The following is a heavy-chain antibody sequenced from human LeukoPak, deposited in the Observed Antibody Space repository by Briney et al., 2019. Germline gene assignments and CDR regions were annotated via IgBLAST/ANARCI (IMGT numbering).Heavy chain of an antibody. CDR1: GYTFTNYA. CDR2: INPGNGNT. D-gene: IGHD2-2*01. J-gene: IGHJ3*02. CDR3: ASHLVVPAAMEAPGAFDI. Sequence: GASVKVSCKASGYTFTNYAMHWVRQAPAQRLEWMGWINPGNGNTGYSQRFQGRVTITRDTSASTAYMELRSLRSDDTAVYYCASHLVVPAAMEAPGAFDIWGQGTMVTVSS. V-gene: IGHV1-3*01.